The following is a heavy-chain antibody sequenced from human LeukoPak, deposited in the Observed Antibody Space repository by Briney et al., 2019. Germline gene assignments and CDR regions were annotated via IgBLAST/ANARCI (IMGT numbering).Heavy chain of an antibody. CDR3: AKAGSSSPRWGMDV. D-gene: IGHD6-13*01. Sequence: GGSLRLSCAASGFTFSNAWMSWVRQAPGKGLEWVSAISGSGGSTYYADSVKGRFTISRDNSKNTLYLQMNSLRAEDTAVYYCAKAGSSSPRWGMDVWGQGTTVTVSS. J-gene: IGHJ6*02. CDR1: GFTFSNAW. V-gene: IGHV3-23*01. CDR2: ISGSGGST.